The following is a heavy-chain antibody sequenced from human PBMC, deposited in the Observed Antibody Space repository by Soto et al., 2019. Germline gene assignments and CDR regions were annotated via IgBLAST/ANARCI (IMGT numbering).Heavy chain of an antibody. CDR3: SRGLDGYNWNYLNHYYYYGMDV. J-gene: IGHJ6*02. V-gene: IGHV1-69*13. D-gene: IGHD1-7*01. CDR2: IIPIFGTA. CDR1: GGTFSSYA. Sequence: SVKGSCKASGGTFSSYAISLVRQAPGQGLEWMGGIIPIFGTANYAQKFQGRVTITADESTSTAYMELSSLSSEDTAVYYCSRGLDGYNWNYLNHYYYYGMDVWGQGTTVTVSS.